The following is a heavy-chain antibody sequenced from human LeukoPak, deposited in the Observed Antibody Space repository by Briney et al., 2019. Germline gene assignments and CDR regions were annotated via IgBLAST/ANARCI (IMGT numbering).Heavy chain of an antibody. J-gene: IGHJ4*02. CDR2: FDPEDGET. Sequence: ASVKVSCKVSGYTLTELSMHWVRQAPGKGLEWMGGFDPEDGETIYAQKFQGRVTMTEDTSTDTAYMEPSSLRSEDTAVYYCATPHYYDSSGYPYYWGQGTLVTVSS. CDR3: ATPHYYDSSGYPYY. D-gene: IGHD3-22*01. V-gene: IGHV1-24*01. CDR1: GYTLTELS.